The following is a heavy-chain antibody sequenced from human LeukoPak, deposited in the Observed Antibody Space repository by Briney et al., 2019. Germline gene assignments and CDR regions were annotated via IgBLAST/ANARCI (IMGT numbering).Heavy chain of an antibody. CDR1: GFTFSSYE. J-gene: IGHJ3*02. V-gene: IGHV3-48*03. Sequence: GGSLRLSCAASGFTFSSYEMNWVRQAPGKGLEWVSYISSSGSTIYYADSVKGRFTISRDNAKNSLYLQMNSLRAEDTAVYYCARTTSYCSSTSCIDAFDIWGQGTMVTVSS. CDR2: ISSSGSTI. CDR3: ARTTSYCSSTSCIDAFDI. D-gene: IGHD2-2*01.